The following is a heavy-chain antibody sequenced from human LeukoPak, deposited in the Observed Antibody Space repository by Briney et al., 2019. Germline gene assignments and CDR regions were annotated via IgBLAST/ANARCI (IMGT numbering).Heavy chain of an antibody. V-gene: IGHV3-7*01. D-gene: IGHD3-22*01. CDR2: IKQDGSEK. CDR3: ARDDYYDSSGYYYSANPDY. J-gene: IGHJ4*02. CDR1: GFTFSSYA. Sequence: GGSLRLSCAASGFTFSSYAMSWVRQAPGKGLEWVANIKQDGSEKYYVDSVKGRFTISRDNAKNSLYLQMNSLRAEDTAVYYCARDDYYDSSGYYYSANPDYWGQGTLVTVSS.